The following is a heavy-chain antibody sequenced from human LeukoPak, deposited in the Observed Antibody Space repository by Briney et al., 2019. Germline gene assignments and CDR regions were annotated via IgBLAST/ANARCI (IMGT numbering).Heavy chain of an antibody. D-gene: IGHD3-22*01. CDR3: ARARDYYYDSSGYYYYYYGMDV. CDR2: ISWNSGSI. Sequence: PGRSLRLSCAASGFTFDDYAMHWVRQAPGKGLEWVSGISWNSGSIGYADSVKGRFTISRDNAKNSLYLQMNSLRAEDTAVYYCARARDYYYDSSGYYYYYYGMDVWGQGTTVTVSS. J-gene: IGHJ6*02. CDR1: GFTFDDYA. V-gene: IGHV3-9*01.